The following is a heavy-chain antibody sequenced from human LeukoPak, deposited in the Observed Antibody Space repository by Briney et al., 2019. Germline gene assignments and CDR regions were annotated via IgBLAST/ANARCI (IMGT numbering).Heavy chain of an antibody. CDR2: IHDSVNT. CDR1: GGSISSYY. D-gene: IGHD3-3*01. V-gene: IGHV4-59*01. J-gene: IGHJ4*02. Sequence: PSETLSLTCTVSGGSISSYYWTRIRQSPGTGLEWIGYIHDSVNTDYNPSLKSRVTISVDTSNKQFSLKLNSVTAADTAVYYCARGRITIFGVVTPHFDYWGQGTLVTVSS. CDR3: ARGRITIFGVVTPHFDY.